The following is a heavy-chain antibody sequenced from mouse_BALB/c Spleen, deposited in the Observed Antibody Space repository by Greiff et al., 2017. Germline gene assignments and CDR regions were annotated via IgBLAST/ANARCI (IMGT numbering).Heavy chain of an antibody. Sequence: QVQLQQSGPELVKPGASVRISCKASGYTFTSYYIHWVKQRPGQGLEWIGWIYPGNVNTKYNEKFKGKATLTADKSSSTAYMQLSSLTSEDSAVYFCASYDGTTGFAYWGQGTLVTVSA. CDR3: ASYDGTTGFAY. D-gene: IGHD2-3*01. CDR2: IYPGNVNT. V-gene: IGHV1S56*01. CDR1: GYTFTSYY. J-gene: IGHJ3*01.